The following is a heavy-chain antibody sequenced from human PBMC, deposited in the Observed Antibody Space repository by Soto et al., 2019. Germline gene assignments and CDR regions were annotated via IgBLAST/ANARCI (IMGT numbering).Heavy chain of an antibody. D-gene: IGHD5-12*01. CDR3: ARGVRIHESLYSGYDFVY. CDR1: GYTFTSYD. J-gene: IGHJ4*02. CDR2: MNPNSGNT. Sequence: ASVKVSCKASGYTFTSYDINWVRQATGQGLEWMGWMNPNSGNTGYAQKFQGRVTMTRNTSISTAYMELSSLRSEDTAVYYCARGVRIHESLYSGYDFVYWGQGTLVTVSS. V-gene: IGHV1-8*01.